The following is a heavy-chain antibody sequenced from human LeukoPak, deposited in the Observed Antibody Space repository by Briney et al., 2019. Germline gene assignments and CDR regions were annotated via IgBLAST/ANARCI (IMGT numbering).Heavy chain of an antibody. D-gene: IGHD2-15*01. V-gene: IGHV3-30*18. CDR1: GFTFSSYS. Sequence: QTGGSLRLSCAASGFTFSSYSMNWVRQAPGKGLEWVAVISYDGSNKYYADSVKGRFTISRDNSKNTLYLQMNSLRAEDTAVYYCAKGMVAATTGYFDYWGQGTLVTVSS. CDR2: ISYDGSNK. J-gene: IGHJ4*02. CDR3: AKGMVAATTGYFDY.